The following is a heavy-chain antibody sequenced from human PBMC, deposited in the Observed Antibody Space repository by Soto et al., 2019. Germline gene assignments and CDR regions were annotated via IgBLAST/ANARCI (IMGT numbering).Heavy chain of an antibody. J-gene: IGHJ5*02. CDR2: IIPIIGII. Sequence: QVQLVQSGAEVKKPGSSVKVSCKASGGTFSTYTITWVRQAPGQGIEWMGRIIPIIGIINYAQKFQGRVTITADKFTGTAYMELTRLRSDDTAVDYCAGDPDSHYNDSHASSYPWGQGTLVTVSP. V-gene: IGHV1-69*08. D-gene: IGHD3-22*01. CDR3: AGDPDSHYNDSHASSYP. CDR1: GGTFSTYT.